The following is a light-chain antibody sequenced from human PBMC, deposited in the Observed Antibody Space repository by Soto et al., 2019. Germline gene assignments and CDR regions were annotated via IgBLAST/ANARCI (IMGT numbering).Light chain of an antibody. Sequence: EIVLTQSPGTLSLSPGERATLSCRASQSLASNFLAWYQQKPGQPPRLLIYGASSRATGIPGRFSGSGSGTDFTLTICRLEPEDFALYYCQQYGSSLSWTFGQGTKVDIK. CDR1: QSLASNF. V-gene: IGKV3-20*01. CDR2: GAS. CDR3: QQYGSSLSWT. J-gene: IGKJ1*01.